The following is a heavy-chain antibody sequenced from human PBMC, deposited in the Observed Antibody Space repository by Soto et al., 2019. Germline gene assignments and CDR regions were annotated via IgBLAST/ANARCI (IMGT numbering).Heavy chain of an antibody. CDR3: ARERGGSSWYGWFDP. J-gene: IGHJ5*02. CDR2: ISFDGSNK. D-gene: IGHD6-13*01. V-gene: IGHV3-30*03. CDR1: GFTFSNSG. Sequence: QVQLVESGGGVVQPGRSLRLSCSASGFTFSNSGMHWVRQAPGKGLEWVAVISFDGSNKYYADSVRGRFAISRDNSKNTLYLQMNSLRAEDTAVYYCARERGGSSWYGWFDPWGQGTLVTVSS.